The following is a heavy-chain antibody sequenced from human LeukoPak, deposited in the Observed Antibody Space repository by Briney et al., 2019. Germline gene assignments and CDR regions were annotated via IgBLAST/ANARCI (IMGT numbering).Heavy chain of an antibody. Sequence: SETLSLTCTVSGGSISSYYWSWIRQPPGKGLEWSGYTYYSVSTNYNPSLKRRATISVDTSKNQCSLKLSSVTAADTAVYYCARLSFSGYAIDYWGQGTLVTVSS. J-gene: IGHJ4*02. CDR1: GGSISSYY. CDR2: TYYSVST. D-gene: IGHD3-22*01. CDR3: ARLSFSGYAIDY. V-gene: IGHV4-59*08.